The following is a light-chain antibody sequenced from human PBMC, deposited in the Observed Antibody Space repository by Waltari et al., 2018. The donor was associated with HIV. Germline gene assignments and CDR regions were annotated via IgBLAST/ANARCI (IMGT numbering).Light chain of an antibody. V-gene: IGKV1-5*03. CDR3: QQYNTYART. Sequence: DIQMTQSPSTLSASVGDRVPITCRASQSISTGLAWYQQKPGKAPKLLIYKASSLEAGVPSRFSGSGSGTEFTLTISSLQPDDVATYYCQQYNTYARTFGQGTKLEIK. CDR1: QSISTG. CDR2: KAS. J-gene: IGKJ2*01.